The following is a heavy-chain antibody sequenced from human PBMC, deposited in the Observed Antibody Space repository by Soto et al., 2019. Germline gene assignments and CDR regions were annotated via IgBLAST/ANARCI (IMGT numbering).Heavy chain of an antibody. CDR3: GKSDRGWFGPFDP. J-gene: IGHJ5*02. CDR2: ISGSGGST. V-gene: IGHV3-23*01. CDR1: GFTFSSYA. D-gene: IGHD3-16*01. Sequence: EVQLLESGGGLVQPGGSLRLSCAASGFTFSSYAMSWVRQAPGKGLEWVSAISGSGGSTYYADSVKGRFTISRDNSKSTLYLQMNSLRAEDTAVYYCGKSDRGWFGPFDPWGQGTLVTVSS.